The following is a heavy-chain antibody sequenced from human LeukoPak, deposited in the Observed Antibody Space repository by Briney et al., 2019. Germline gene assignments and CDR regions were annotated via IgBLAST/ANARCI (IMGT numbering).Heavy chain of an antibody. V-gene: IGHV1-18*01. J-gene: IGHJ4*02. CDR3: ARDLGVYDILIPQVYDY. CDR1: GYTFTSYG. D-gene: IGHD3-9*01. Sequence: APVKVSCKASGYTFTSYGISWVRQAPGQGLEWMGWISAYNGNTNYAQKLQGRVTMTTDTSTSTAYMELRSLRSDDTAVYYCARDLGVYDILIPQVYDYWGQGTLVTVSS. CDR2: ISAYNGNT.